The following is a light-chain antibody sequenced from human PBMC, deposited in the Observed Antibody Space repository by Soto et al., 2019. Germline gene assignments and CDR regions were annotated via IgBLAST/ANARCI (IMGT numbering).Light chain of an antibody. CDR3: QHYSGDRAT. V-gene: IGKV1-5*03. CDR1: QSINKW. CDR2: EVS. Sequence: DILLTQSPSTLSAAVGARATISRGASQSINKWLAWYQHKPGKAPNLLIYEVSTLHSGVPSRFSGSGSGTEFTLTISSLRPDDFATYYCQHYSGDRATFGQGTKV. J-gene: IGKJ1*01.